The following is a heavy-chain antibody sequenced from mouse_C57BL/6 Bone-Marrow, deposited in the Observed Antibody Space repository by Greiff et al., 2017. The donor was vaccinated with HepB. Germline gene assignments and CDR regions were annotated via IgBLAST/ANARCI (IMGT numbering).Heavy chain of an antibody. D-gene: IGHD1-1*01. V-gene: IGHV3-6*01. CDR1: GYSITSGYY. CDR2: ISYDGSN. J-gene: IGHJ1*03. Sequence: ESGPGLVKPSQSLSLTCSVTGYSITSGYYWNWIRQFPGNKLEWMGYISYDGSNNYNPSLKNRISITRDTSKNQFFLKLNSVTTEDTATYYCARGVITTVARDWYFDVWGTGTTVTVSS. CDR3: ARGVITTVARDWYFDV.